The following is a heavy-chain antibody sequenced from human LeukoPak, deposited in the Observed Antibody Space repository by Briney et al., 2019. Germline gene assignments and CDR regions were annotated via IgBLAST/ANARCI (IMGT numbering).Heavy chain of an antibody. CDR2: IYYSGAT. V-gene: IGHV4-39*01. CDR3: ATPSQWLNRYYFDY. J-gene: IGHJ4*02. CDR1: GGSISSSSYH. Sequence: SETLSLACTVSGGSISSSSYHWDWIRQPPGKGLEWIGSIYYSGATYYDPSLKSRVTISVDTSKNQFSLRLTSVTAADTAVYYCATPSQWLNRYYFDYWGQGTLVTVSS. D-gene: IGHD6-19*01.